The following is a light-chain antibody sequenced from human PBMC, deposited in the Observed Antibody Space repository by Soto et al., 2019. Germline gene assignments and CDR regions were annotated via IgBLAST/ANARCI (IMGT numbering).Light chain of an antibody. Sequence: QSVLTQPASVSGSPGQSITISCTGTSSDVGGYNYVSWYRQHPGKAPKLMIYEVSNRPSGFSNRFSGSKSGNTASLTISGLRAEDEADYYCSSYTSSSTLYAFGTGTKVTVL. CDR1: SSDVGGYNY. CDR3: SSYTSSSTLYA. CDR2: EVS. J-gene: IGLJ1*01. V-gene: IGLV2-14*01.